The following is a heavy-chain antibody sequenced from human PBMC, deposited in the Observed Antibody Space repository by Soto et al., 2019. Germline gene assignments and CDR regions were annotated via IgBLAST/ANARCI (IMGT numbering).Heavy chain of an antibody. CDR2: IDPSDSYN. D-gene: IGHD3-9*01. J-gene: IGHJ6*02. CDR3: ASHLDTDYDTGGDMDV. Sequence: GESLKISFKGSGYSFTSYWIGWVRQMPGKGLEWMGRIDPSDSYNNYSPSFQGQVTISADKSISTDYMQWSSLKAWYTAMYYCASHLDTDYDTGGDMDVWGQGTTVTVSS. V-gene: IGHV5-10-1*01. CDR1: GYSFTSYW.